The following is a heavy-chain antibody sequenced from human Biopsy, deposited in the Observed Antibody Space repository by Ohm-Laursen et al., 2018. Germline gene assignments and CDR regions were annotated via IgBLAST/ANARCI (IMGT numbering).Heavy chain of an antibody. CDR2: IFYRGKT. CDR3: ARDYDTSGYYYVS. V-gene: IGHV4-39*02. J-gene: IGHJ5*02. CDR1: GGSISNNNYY. Sequence: GTLSLTCTVSGGSISNNNYYWGWIRQPPGKGLEWIGSIFYRGKTYSKPSLKSRVNISVDTSKNHFSQKLTSVTAADTAVYYCARDYDTSGYYYVSWGQGTLVTVSS. D-gene: IGHD3-22*01.